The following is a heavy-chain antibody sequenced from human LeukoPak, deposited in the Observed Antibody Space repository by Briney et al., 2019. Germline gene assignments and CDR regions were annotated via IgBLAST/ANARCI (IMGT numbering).Heavy chain of an antibody. CDR3: TRGDDSSKLGNF. CDR2: FHYSGTP. J-gene: IGHJ4*02. Sequence: SQTLSLTCTVSDDSISTNSYYWNWIRQPPGKGLEWVASFHYSGTPYYSPSLNNRISIFLDTSKRQFSLKLRSVTASDTAVYYCTRGDDSSKLGNFWGQGTQVIVSS. V-gene: IGHV4-39*01. D-gene: IGHD7-27*01. CDR1: DDSISTNSYY.